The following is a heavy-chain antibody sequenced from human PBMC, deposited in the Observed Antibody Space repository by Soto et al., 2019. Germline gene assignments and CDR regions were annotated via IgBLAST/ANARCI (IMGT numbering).Heavy chain of an antibody. CDR2: IYYSGST. Sequence: SETLSLTCTVSGGSISSSSYYWGWIRQPPGKGLEWIGSIYYSGSTYYNPSLKSRVTISVDTSKNQFSLKLSSVTAADTAVYYCASVVGVATPQDYFDYWGQGTLVTVSS. D-gene: IGHD5-12*01. CDR1: GGSISSSSYY. J-gene: IGHJ4*02. CDR3: ASVVGVATPQDYFDY. V-gene: IGHV4-39*01.